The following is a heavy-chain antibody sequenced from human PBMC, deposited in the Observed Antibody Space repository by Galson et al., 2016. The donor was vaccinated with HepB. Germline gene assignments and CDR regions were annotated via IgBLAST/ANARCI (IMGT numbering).Heavy chain of an antibody. D-gene: IGHD1-1*01. CDR1: GFSFGAYA. J-gene: IGHJ4*02. V-gene: IGHV3-23*01. CDR3: AKDLRT. Sequence: SLRLSCAASGFSFGAYAMSWVGQAPGKGLEWVSAITGGGISTYYLDSVKGRFVIARDNSKTTLFLQMNNLRAEDTATYYCAKDLRTWGQGTLVTVSS. CDR2: ITGGGIST.